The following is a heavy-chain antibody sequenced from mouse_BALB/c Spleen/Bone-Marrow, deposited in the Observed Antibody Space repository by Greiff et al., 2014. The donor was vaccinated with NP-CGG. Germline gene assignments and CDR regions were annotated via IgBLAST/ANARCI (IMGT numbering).Heavy chain of an antibody. CDR3: APYYYGSSYGFYWYFDV. Sequence: VQLQQSGAELVKPGASVKLSCKASGYTFTSYWMHWVKQRPGQGLEWIREINPSNGRTNYNEKFKSKATLTVDKSSSTAYMQLSSLTSEDSAVYYCAPYYYGSSYGFYWYFDVWGAGTTVTVSS. CDR1: GYTFTSYW. J-gene: IGHJ1*01. V-gene: IGHV1S81*02. CDR2: INPSNGRT. D-gene: IGHD1-1*01.